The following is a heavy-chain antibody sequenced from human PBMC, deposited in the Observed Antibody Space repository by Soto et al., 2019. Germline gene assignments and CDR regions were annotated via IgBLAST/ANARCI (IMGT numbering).Heavy chain of an antibody. D-gene: IGHD5-12*01. CDR3: TTDAESGYDYYYFDY. J-gene: IGHJ4*02. Sequence: PGGSLRLSCAASGFTFSDYYMSWIRQAPGKGLEWVSYISSSGGTTDYAAPVKGRFTISRDDSKNTLYLQMNSLKTEDTAVYYCTTDAESGYDYYYFDYWGQGTLVTVSS. CDR2: ISSSGGTT. CDR1: GFTFSDYY. V-gene: IGHV3-15*01.